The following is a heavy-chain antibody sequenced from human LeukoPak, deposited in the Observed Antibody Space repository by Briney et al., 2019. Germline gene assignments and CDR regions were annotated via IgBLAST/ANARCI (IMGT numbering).Heavy chain of an antibody. Sequence: GASVKVSCKASGYTFTSYGITWVRQAPGQGLEWVGWINTYNANTNYAQKLQGRVTMTTDTSTSTARMELRSLTSDDTGVYYCARDVGSYSRNLYYFDYWGQGTLVTVSS. CDR3: ARDVGSYSRNLYYFDY. D-gene: IGHD5-18*01. J-gene: IGHJ4*02. V-gene: IGHV1-18*04. CDR1: GYTFTSYG. CDR2: INTYNANT.